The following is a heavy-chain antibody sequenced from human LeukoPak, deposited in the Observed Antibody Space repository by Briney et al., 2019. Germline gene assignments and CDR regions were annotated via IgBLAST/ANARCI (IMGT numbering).Heavy chain of an antibody. CDR3: VKDRSLAAPNNDFFDS. CDR2: ISSNGATT. J-gene: IGHJ4*02. CDR1: GFTFNRFY. Sequence: QAGGSLRLSCSASGFTFNRFYLHWVRQAPGKGLEFVSHISSNGATTYYADSVKGRFTISRDNSKNTLYLQMSSLRADDTAVYYCVKDRSLAAPNNDFFDSWGQGALVTVSS. V-gene: IGHV3-64D*06. D-gene: IGHD6-6*01.